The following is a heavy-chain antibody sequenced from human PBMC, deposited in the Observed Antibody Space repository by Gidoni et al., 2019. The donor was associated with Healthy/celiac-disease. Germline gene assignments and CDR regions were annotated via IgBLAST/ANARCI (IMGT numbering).Heavy chain of an antibody. Sequence: QVQLVESGGGVVKPGRSLRLSCAATGFTFSSSGMHWVRQAPGKGLAWVAVISHDGSNKYYACSVKGRFTISRDNSKNTLYLQMNSLRAEDTAVYYCAKARGGWYGETYYYYGMDVWGQGTTVTVSS. D-gene: IGHD6-19*01. CDR2: ISHDGSNK. V-gene: IGHV3-30*18. J-gene: IGHJ6*02. CDR3: AKARGGWYGETYYYYGMDV. CDR1: GFTFSSSG.